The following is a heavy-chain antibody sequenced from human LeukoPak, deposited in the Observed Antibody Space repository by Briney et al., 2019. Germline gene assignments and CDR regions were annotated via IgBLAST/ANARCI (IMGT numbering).Heavy chain of an antibody. CDR3: ARDASLDSDYPKQVDSDY. CDR2: IKQDGSEK. D-gene: IGHD4-11*01. J-gene: IGHJ4*02. CDR1: GFSFSSYW. V-gene: IGHV3-7*01. Sequence: GGSLRLSCAASGFSFSSYWMSWVRQAPGRGLEWVANIKQDGSEKYYVDSVKGRFTISRDNAKNSLYLQMNSLRAEDMAVHYCARDASLDSDYPKQVDSDYWGQGTLVTVSS.